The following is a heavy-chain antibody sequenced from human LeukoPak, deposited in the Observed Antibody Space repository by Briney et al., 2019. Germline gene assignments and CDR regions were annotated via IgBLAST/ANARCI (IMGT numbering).Heavy chain of an antibody. Sequence: GASLKVSCTASGYTFTSYGISWVRQAPGQGLEWMGWISAYNGNTNYAQKLQGRVTMTTDTSTSTAYMELRSLRSDDTAVYYCARDDYGDYGASADYYYGMDVWGQGTTVTVSS. J-gene: IGHJ6*02. CDR1: GYTFTSYG. CDR2: ISAYNGNT. CDR3: ARDDYGDYGASADYYYGMDV. D-gene: IGHD4-17*01. V-gene: IGHV1-18*01.